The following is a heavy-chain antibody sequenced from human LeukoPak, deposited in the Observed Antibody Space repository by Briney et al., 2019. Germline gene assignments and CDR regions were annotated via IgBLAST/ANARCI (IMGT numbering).Heavy chain of an antibody. D-gene: IGHD1-26*01. CDR3: ARLLGGNYFDN. J-gene: IGHJ4*02. V-gene: IGHV3-74*01. CDR2: INSDGSTT. Sequence: GGSLRLSCAASGFTFRTYWMYWVRQVPGKGLVWVSRINSDGSTTSYADSVKGRFTISRDNAKNSLYLQLNSLTAEDTAVYYCARLLGGNYFDNWGQGTLVTVSS. CDR1: GFTFRTYW.